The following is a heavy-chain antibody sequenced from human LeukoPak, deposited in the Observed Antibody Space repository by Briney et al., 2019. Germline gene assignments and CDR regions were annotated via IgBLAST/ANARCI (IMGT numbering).Heavy chain of an antibody. CDR3: ARTESSSIDAFDI. CDR2: IYPGDSDT. CDR1: GYSFTSYW. V-gene: IGHV5-51*01. J-gene: IGHJ3*02. Sequence: PGESLQISCKGSGYSFTSYWIGWVRQMPGKGLEWMGIIYPGDSDTRYSPSFQGQVTISADKSISTAYLQWSSLKASDTAMYYCARTESSSIDAFDIWGQGTMVTVSS. D-gene: IGHD2-2*01.